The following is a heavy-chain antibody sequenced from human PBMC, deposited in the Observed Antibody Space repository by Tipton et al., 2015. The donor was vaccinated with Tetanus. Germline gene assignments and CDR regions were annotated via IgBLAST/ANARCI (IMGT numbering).Heavy chain of an antibody. CDR2: IFYGGTT. CDR1: GDSITSFY. J-gene: IGHJ4*02. Sequence: TLSLTCTVSGDSITSFYWSWIRQPPGKGLEWIGYIFYGGTTNYNPALKSRVTISVDTSKNQFSLKLSSVTAADTAIYYCAREVPAAGHFDSWGQGTLVTVSS. CDR3: AREVPAAGHFDS. V-gene: IGHV4-59*01. D-gene: IGHD2-2*01.